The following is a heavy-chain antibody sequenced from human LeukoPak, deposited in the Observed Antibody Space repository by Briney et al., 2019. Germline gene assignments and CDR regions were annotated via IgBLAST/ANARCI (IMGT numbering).Heavy chain of an antibody. J-gene: IGHJ4*02. CDR2: ISSSGGTI. CDR3: ARDRATWMATIVDY. V-gene: IGHV3-11*01. D-gene: IGHD5-24*01. CDR1: GFTFSDYY. Sequence: KPGGSLRLSCAASGFTFSDYYMSWIRQAPGKGLEWVSYISSSGGTIYYADSVKGRFTISRDNAKNSLYLQMNSLRAEDTAVYYCARDRATWMATIVDYWGQGTLVTVSS.